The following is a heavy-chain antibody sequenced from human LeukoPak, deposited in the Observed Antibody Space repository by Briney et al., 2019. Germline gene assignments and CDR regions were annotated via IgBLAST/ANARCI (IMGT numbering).Heavy chain of an antibody. D-gene: IGHD1-26*01. V-gene: IGHV3-11*01. CDR2: ISSSGSTI. Sequence: PGGSLRLSCAASGFTFSDYYMSWIRQAPGQGLEWISCISSSGSTIYYADSVKGRFTITRDNAKNSVYLQMNSLRAEDTAVYYCASLVGPIIWNYWGQGTRVSVSS. CDR1: GFTFSDYY. CDR3: ASLVGPIIWNY. J-gene: IGHJ4*02.